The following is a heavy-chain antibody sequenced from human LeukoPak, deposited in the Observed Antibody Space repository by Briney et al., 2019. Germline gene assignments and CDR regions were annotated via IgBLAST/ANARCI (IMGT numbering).Heavy chain of an antibody. CDR1: GFTVSSSY. CDR3: ARAFLNYYYGMDV. V-gene: IGHV3-66*01. CDR2: ISIGSST. D-gene: IGHD3-3*02. Sequence: GGSLRLSCAASGFTVSSSYMSWVRQAPGKGLEWVSVISIGSSTYYADSVKGRFTISRDNSKNTLYLQMNSLRAEDTALYYCARAFLNYYYGMDVWGQGTTVTVSS. J-gene: IGHJ6*02.